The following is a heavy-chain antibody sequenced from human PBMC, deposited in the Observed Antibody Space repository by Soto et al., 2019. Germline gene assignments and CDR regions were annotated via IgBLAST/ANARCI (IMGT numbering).Heavy chain of an antibody. J-gene: IGHJ4*02. CDR2: ISYDGNNK. CDR3: ARDYSSGRCLDY. V-gene: IGHV3-30-3*01. CDR1: GFPFSAEA. D-gene: IGHD6-25*01. Sequence: QVQLVESGGGVVQPGNSLRLSCAGSGFPFSAEAMHWVRQAPGKGLEWVAAISYDGNNKQHADYVKGRFTVSRDNSKNTLYLQINSLRPEDTAVYYCARDYSSGRCLDYWGQGSLVTVSS.